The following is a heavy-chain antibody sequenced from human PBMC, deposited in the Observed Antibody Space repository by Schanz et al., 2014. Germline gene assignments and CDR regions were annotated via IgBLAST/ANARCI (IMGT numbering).Heavy chain of an antibody. CDR2: ISHSGRT. D-gene: IGHD2-2*01. CDR3: ARHLAESAAAAFDS. V-gene: IGHV4-34*01. J-gene: IGHJ4*02. Sequence: QVQLQQWGAGLLKPSETLSLTCAVYGGSFSGYFWSWTRQSPEKGLEWIGEISHSGRTTYNPSLKIGAPISVEPSKNQFFLKLSSVAAADTAVYYCARHLAESAAAAFDSWGQGTLVAVSS. CDR1: GGSFSGYF.